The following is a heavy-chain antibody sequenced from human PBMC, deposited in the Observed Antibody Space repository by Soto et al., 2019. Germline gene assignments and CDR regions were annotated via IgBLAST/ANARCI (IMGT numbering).Heavy chain of an antibody. J-gene: IGHJ4*02. CDR2: ISGSGGST. V-gene: IGHV3-23*01. CDR3: AKDRSPDQQQREPLNY. CDR1: GFTFSSYA. Sequence: EVQLLESGGGLVQPGGSLRLSCAASGFTFSSYAMSWVRQAPGKGLEWVSAISGSGGSTYYADSVKGRFTISRDNSKNTLYLQMNSLRAEDTAVYYCAKDRSPDQQQREPLNYWGQGTLVTVSS. D-gene: IGHD6-13*01.